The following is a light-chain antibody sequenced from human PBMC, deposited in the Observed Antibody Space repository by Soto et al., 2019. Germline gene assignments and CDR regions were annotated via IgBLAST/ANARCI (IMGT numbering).Light chain of an antibody. Sequence: QSALTQPPSASGSPGQSVTISCTGTSSDVGGYKYVSWYQQHPGKAPKLMIYEVSKRPSGVPDRFSGSKSGNTASLTVSGLQAEDEADYYCSSYAGSTNLVFGGGTKLTV. V-gene: IGLV2-8*01. CDR1: SSDVGGYKY. CDR2: EVS. CDR3: SSYAGSTNLV. J-gene: IGLJ2*01.